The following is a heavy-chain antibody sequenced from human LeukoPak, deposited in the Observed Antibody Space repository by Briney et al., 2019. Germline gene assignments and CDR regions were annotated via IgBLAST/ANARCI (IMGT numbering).Heavy chain of an antibody. CDR1: GGSIINYY. V-gene: IGHV4-59*01. CDR3: ARHPPATGRFDY. D-gene: IGHD1-14*01. J-gene: IGHJ4*02. CDR2: VYYDGST. Sequence: SETLSLTCTVSGGSIINYYWSWIRQPPEKGLEWIGYVYYDGSTNYNPSLKSRVTISVDTSKNQLSLKLSSVTAADTAVYYCARHPPATGRFDYWGQGTLGTVSS.